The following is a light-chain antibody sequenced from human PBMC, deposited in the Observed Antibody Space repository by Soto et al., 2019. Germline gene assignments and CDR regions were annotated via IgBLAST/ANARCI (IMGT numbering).Light chain of an antibody. Sequence: QSALTKPPSASGSPGQSVTISCTGTSSDVGGYNYVSWYQQHPGKVPKLMIYEVNKRPSGVPDRISGSKSGNTASLTVSGLQAEDEADYYCTSYAGGNNVFGTGTKVTVL. CDR1: SSDVGGYNY. V-gene: IGLV2-8*01. CDR3: TSYAGGNNV. J-gene: IGLJ1*01. CDR2: EVN.